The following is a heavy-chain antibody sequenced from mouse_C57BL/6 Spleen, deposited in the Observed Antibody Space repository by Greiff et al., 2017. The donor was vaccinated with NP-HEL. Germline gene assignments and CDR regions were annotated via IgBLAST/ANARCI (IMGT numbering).Heavy chain of an antibody. CDR2: IDPSDSYT. J-gene: IGHJ2*01. V-gene: IGHV1-69*01. Sequence: VQLQQPGAELVMPGASVKLSCKASGYTFTSYWMHWVKQRPGQGLEWIGEIDPSDSYTNYNQKFKGKSTLTVDKSSSTAYMQLSSLTSEDSAVYYCARFSAYYSNWDYWGQGTTLTVSS. CDR1: GYTFTSYW. CDR3: ARFSAYYSNWDY. D-gene: IGHD2-5*01.